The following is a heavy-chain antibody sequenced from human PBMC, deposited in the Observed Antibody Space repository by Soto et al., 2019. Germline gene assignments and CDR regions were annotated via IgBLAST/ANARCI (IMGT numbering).Heavy chain of an antibody. Sequence: PSETLSLTCTVSGGSISSYYWSWIRQPPGKGLEWIGYIYYSGGTNYNPSLKSRVTISVDTSKNQFSLKLSSVTAADTAVYYCARTNCSSTSCYLYFEYWGQGTLVTVSS. D-gene: IGHD2-2*01. CDR3: ARTNCSSTSCYLYFEY. CDR1: GGSISSYY. J-gene: IGHJ4*02. V-gene: IGHV4-59*01. CDR2: IYYSGGT.